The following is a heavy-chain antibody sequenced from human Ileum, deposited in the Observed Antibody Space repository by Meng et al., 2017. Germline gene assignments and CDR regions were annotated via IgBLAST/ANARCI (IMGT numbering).Heavy chain of an antibody. CDR3: VGGFYFQY. V-gene: IGHV3-53*01. J-gene: IGHJ1*01. Sequence: VQVVESGGGVAQPGRSLRLSCAASGFTVSYQYMNWVRQAPGKGLEWVSVIDAGGGTNYADSVKGRFTISRDNSKNTLYLQMDSLRAEDTAVYYCVGGFYFQYWGQGTLVTVSS. CDR1: GFTVSYQY. CDR2: IDAGGGT. D-gene: IGHD3-3*01.